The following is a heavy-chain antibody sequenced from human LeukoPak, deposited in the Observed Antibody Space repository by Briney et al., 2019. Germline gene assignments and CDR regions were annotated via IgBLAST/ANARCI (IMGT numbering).Heavy chain of an antibody. Sequence: GGSLRLSCAASGFTFTSYVMHWVRQAPGKGLEGVSSILPCCGEIHYAVSVRGRFTIPRENSKSTLSLQMNSLRAEDRAIYYCETYRQVLLPFEPWGQGTLVTVSS. CDR1: GFTFTSYV. J-gene: IGHJ5*02. CDR2: ILPCCGEI. CDR3: ETYRQVLLPFEP. V-gene: IGHV3-23*01. D-gene: IGHD2-8*02.